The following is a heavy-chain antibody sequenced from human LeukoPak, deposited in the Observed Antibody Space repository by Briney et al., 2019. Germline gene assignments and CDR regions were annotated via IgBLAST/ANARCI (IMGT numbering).Heavy chain of an antibody. CDR1: GFTFSTYW. J-gene: IGHJ3*02. Sequence: GGSLRLSCSASGFTFSTYWMSWVRQAPGKGLEWVSAISGSGGSTYYADSVKGRFTISRDNSKNTLYLQMNSLRAEDTAVYYCAKGHFWSGYYAWNDAFDIWGQGTMVTVSS. V-gene: IGHV3-23*01. D-gene: IGHD3-3*02. CDR3: AKGHFWSGYYAWNDAFDI. CDR2: ISGSGGST.